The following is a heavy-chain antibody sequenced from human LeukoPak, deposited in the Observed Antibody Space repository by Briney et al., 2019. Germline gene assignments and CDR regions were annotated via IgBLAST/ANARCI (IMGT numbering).Heavy chain of an antibody. CDR2: ISYGGSNK. CDR1: GFTFSSYW. CDR3: AREINVDMVTRNFDY. Sequence: GGSLRLSCAASGFTFSSYWMSWVRQAPGKGREWVAVISYGGSNKYYADSVKGRFTISRDNSKNALYLQMNSLRAEDTAVYYCAREINVDMVTRNFDYWGQGTLVTVSS. J-gene: IGHJ4*02. D-gene: IGHD5-18*01. V-gene: IGHV3-30-3*01.